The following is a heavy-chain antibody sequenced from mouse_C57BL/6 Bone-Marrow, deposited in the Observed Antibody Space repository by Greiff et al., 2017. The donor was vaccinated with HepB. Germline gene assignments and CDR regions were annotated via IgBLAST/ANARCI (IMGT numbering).Heavy chain of an antibody. D-gene: IGHD2-13*01. V-gene: IGHV14-2*01. Sequence: EVQLQESGAELVKPGASVKLSCTASGFNIKDYYMHWVKQRTEQGLEWIGRIDPEDGENKYAPKFQGKATITADTSSNTAYLQLSSLTSEDTAVYYCARGNDYTWFAYWGQGTLVTVSA. CDR2: IDPEDGEN. J-gene: IGHJ3*01. CDR3: ARGNDYTWFAY. CDR1: GFNIKDYY.